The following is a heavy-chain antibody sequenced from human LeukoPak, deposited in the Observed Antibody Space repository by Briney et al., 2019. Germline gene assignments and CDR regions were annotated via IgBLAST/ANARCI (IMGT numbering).Heavy chain of an antibody. CDR3: VRINTDAFDI. J-gene: IGHJ3*02. CDR2: AYHSGST. CDR1: PYSIVTSYY. Sequence: PSETLSLTCTVSPYSIVTSYYWGWIRRPPGKGLEWIGSAYHSGSTYYSPSLKSRVTMSVDTSRNQFSLSLSSVTAADTAVYFCVRINTDAFDIWGQGAMVAVSS. V-gene: IGHV4-38-2*02.